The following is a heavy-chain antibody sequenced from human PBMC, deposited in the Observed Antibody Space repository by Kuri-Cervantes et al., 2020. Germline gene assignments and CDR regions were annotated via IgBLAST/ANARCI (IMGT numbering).Heavy chain of an antibody. D-gene: IGHD6-13*01. V-gene: IGHV1-18*01. J-gene: IGHJ3*02. CDR1: GYTFTSYG. CDR3: AREAFHSSSWHKSDDAFDI. CDR2: INAYNGNT. Sequence: ASVKVSCKASGYTFTSYGISWVRQAPGQGLEWMGWINAYNGNTNYAQKLQGRVTMTTDTSTSTAYMELSSLRSEDTAVYYCAREAFHSSSWHKSDDAFDIWGQGTMVTVSS.